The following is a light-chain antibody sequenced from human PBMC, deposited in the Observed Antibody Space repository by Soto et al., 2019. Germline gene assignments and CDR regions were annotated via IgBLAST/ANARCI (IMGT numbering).Light chain of an antibody. V-gene: IGKV1-39*01. CDR1: QSISSY. CDR3: PQSFSCPRT. CDR2: DAS. Sequence: DIQMTQSPSSLSASVGDRVTITCRASQSISSYLIWFQQRPGKATKLLIYDASSLHTGVPSRFSGSGSVTDFALTISRLQPEDFATYYCPQSFSCPRTFGRGTKVEIK. J-gene: IGKJ1*01.